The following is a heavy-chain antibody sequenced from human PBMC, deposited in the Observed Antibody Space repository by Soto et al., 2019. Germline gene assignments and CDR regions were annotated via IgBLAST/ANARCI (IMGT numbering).Heavy chain of an antibody. CDR2: IYHSGST. CDR3: ASIPAYSGSSWGFDY. Sequence: QLQLQESGSGLVKPSQTLSLTCAVSGGSISSGGYSWSWIRQPPGKGLEWIGYIYHSGSTYYNPSLKSRVTISVDRSKNQVSLKLSSVTAADTAVYYCASIPAYSGSSWGFDYWGQGTLVTVSS. J-gene: IGHJ4*02. D-gene: IGHD1-26*01. V-gene: IGHV4-30-2*01. CDR1: GGSISSGGYS.